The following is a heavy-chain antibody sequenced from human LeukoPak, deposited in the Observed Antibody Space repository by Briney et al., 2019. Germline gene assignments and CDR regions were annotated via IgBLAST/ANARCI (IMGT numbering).Heavy chain of an antibody. J-gene: IGHJ6*02. V-gene: IGHV3-20*01. Sequence: GGSLRLACAASGFTFSSYSMNWVRQAPGKGLEWVSGINWNGGSTGYADSVKGRFTISRDNAKNSLYLQMNSLRAEDTALYHCARGAPAYDSSGYYYYYYGMDVWGQGTTVTVSS. D-gene: IGHD3-22*01. CDR3: ARGAPAYDSSGYYYYYYGMDV. CDR2: INWNGGST. CDR1: GFTFSSYS.